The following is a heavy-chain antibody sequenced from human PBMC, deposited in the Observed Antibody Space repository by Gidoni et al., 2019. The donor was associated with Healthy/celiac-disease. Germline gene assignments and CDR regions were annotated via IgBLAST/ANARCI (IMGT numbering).Heavy chain of an antibody. J-gene: IGHJ4*02. CDR2: IYHSGST. CDR1: GYSISSGYY. V-gene: IGHV4-38-2*02. D-gene: IGHD5-18*01. CDR3: ASETRRDMWGGIGLWLHDY. Sequence: QVQLQESGPGLVKPSETLSLTCTVSGYSISSGYYWGWIRQPPGKGLEWIGSIYHSGSTYYNPSLKSRVTISVDTSKNQFSRKLSSVTAADTAVYYCASETRRDMWGGIGLWLHDYWGQGTLVTVSS.